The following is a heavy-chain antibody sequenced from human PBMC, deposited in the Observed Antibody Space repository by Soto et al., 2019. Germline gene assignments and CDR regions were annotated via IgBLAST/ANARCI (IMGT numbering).Heavy chain of an antibody. J-gene: IGHJ4*02. CDR2: ICSSSIYI. CDR3: ARATAAGGIRASGVYY. V-gene: IGHV3-21*01. CDR1: GFTFSSYS. Sequence: EVQLVESGGGLVKPGGSLRLSCVASGFTFSSYSMIWVRQAPGKGLEWVSSICSSSIYIYYADSVKGRFTISRDNAKNSLYLQMNSLRAEDTAVYYCARATAAGGIRASGVYYRGQGTLVTVSS. D-gene: IGHD6-13*01.